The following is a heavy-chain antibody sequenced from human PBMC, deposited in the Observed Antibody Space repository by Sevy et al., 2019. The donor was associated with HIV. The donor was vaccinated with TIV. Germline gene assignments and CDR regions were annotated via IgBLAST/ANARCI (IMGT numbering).Heavy chain of an antibody. Sequence: GGCLRLSCAASGFTFSSYAMSWVRQAPGKGLEWISAISGSGGSTYYADSVKGRFTISRDNSKNTLYLQMNSLRAEDTAVAFCAKEWITMVRVNWFDPWGQGTLVTVSS. D-gene: IGHD3-10*01. CDR2: ISGSGGST. J-gene: IGHJ5*02. V-gene: IGHV3-23*01. CDR3: AKEWITMVRVNWFDP. CDR1: GFTFSSYA.